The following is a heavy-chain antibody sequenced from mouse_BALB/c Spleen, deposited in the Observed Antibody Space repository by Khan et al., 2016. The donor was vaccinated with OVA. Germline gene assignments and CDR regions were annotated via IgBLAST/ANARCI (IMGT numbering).Heavy chain of an antibody. V-gene: IGHV2-6-7*01. Sequence: VQLQESGPGLVAPSQSLSITCTVSGFSLTGYGVNWVRQPPGKGLEWLGMIWGDGSTDYNSALKSRLSISKDNSKSQVFLKMNSLQDDDTARYYCARELRLGGFAYWGQGTRVTVSA. J-gene: IGHJ3*01. CDR3: ARELRLGGFAY. CDR2: IWGDGST. D-gene: IGHD1-2*01. CDR1: GFSLTGYG.